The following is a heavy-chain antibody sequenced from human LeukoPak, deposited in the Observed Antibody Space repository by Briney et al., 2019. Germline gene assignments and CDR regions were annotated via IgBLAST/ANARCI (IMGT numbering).Heavy chain of an antibody. CDR1: GFTFSSYA. CDR2: IKQDGSEQ. CDR3: ARNDWGLGSFWYFTL. Sequence: GGSLRLSCAASGFTFSSYAMSWVRQAPGKGLEWVAYIKQDGSEQHYVGSLKGRSTISRDNARNSLFLQLNSLRAEDTAVYFCARNDWGLGSFWYFTLWGRGTLVTVSS. J-gene: IGHJ2*01. V-gene: IGHV3-7*01. D-gene: IGHD7-27*01.